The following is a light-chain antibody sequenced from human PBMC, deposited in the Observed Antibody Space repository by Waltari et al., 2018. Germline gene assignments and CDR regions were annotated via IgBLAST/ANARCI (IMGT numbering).Light chain of an antibody. CDR2: YAS. CDR3: QQYNNSPFT. V-gene: IGKV1-33*01. J-gene: IGKJ3*01. CDR1: QGINNY. Sequence: DIQMTQTPSSLSATIGDRVTITCRASQGINNYLSWYQQKPGKAPKPLMYYASSLETGLPSRFSGSRSGTDYFLTISSLQPEDIATYYCQQYNNSPFTFGPGTKLDIK.